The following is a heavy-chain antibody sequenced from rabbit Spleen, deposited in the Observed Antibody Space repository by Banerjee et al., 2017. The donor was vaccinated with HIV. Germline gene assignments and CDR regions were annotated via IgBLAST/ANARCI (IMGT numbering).Heavy chain of an antibody. CDR2: INIGIDNT. D-gene: IGHD1-1*01. CDR3: ARRVWGSISGLNL. V-gene: IGHV1S40*01. Sequence: QSLEESGGDLVKPGASLTLTCTVSGFSFSSGFDMCWVRQAPGKGLEWIGNINIGIDNTYYASWAKGRFTISKTSSTTVTLQMTSLTAADTATYFCARRVWGSISGLNLWGPGTLVTVS. J-gene: IGHJ4*01. CDR1: GFSFSSGFD.